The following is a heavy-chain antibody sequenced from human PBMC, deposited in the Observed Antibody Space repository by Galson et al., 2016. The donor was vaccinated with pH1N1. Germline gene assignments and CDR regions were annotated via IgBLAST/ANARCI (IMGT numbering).Heavy chain of an antibody. CDR2: INPGNGDT. V-gene: IGHV1-3*01. CDR3: AIQVRISITMVFDY. D-gene: IGHD3-10*01. J-gene: IGHJ4*02. CDR1: GYTFTTYS. Sequence: SVKVSCKASGYTFTTYSMHWVRQAPGQRLEWLGWINPGNGDTKYSQKFQGRVTITRDTSASTAYMELSSLRSEDTAVYYCAIQVRISITMVFDYWGQGTLVTVSS.